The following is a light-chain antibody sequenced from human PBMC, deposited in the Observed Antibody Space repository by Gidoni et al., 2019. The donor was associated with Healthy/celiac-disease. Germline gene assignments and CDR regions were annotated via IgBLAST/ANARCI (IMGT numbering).Light chain of an antibody. CDR1: SSDVGSYNL. J-gene: IGLJ2*01. CDR2: EGS. V-gene: IGLV2-23*01. Sequence: QSALTPPASVSGAPGKSITISCTGTSSDVGSYNLIPWYPQHPGKAPKLMIYEGSKRTSGVSNRFSGSESGNTASLTISGLQAEDEADYYCCSYAGSSAVFGGGNKLTVL. CDR3: CSYAGSSAV.